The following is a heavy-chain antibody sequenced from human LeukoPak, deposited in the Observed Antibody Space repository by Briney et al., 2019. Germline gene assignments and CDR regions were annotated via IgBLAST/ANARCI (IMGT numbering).Heavy chain of an antibody. D-gene: IGHD6-19*01. CDR1: GYIFSTYW. V-gene: IGHV5-51*01. CDR3: ARRVTVSGVMAYFDY. J-gene: IGHJ4*02. Sequence: GESLEISCKASGYIFSTYWIGWVRQMPEKGLEWMGIIYPADSDAKYSPSFQGQVTISADKSITTAYLQWSSLKASDTAIYYCARRVTVSGVMAYFDYWGQGTLVTVSS. CDR2: IYPADSDA.